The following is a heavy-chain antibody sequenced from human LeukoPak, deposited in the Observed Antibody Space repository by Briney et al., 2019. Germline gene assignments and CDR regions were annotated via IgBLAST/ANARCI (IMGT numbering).Heavy chain of an antibody. D-gene: IGHD3-3*01. Sequence: SETLSLTCAVYGGSFSGYYWSWIRQPPGKGLEWIGEINHSGSTNYNPSLKSRVTISVDTSKNQFSLKLSSVTAADTAVYYCARDDLGYDAFDIWGQGTVVTVSS. CDR1: GGSFSGYY. CDR3: ARDDLGYDAFDI. V-gene: IGHV4-34*01. CDR2: INHSGST. J-gene: IGHJ3*02.